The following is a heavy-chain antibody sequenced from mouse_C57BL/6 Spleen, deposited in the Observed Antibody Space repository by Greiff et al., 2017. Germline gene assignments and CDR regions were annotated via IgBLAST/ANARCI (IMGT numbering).Heavy chain of an antibody. V-gene: IGHV1-72*01. Sequence: VQLQQPGAELVKPGASVKLSCKASGYTFTSYWMHWVKQRPGRGLEWIGRIDSNSGGTKYNEKFKSKATLTVDKPSSTAYMQLSSLTSEDSAVYYCAREGDDGYYGYWGQGTTLTVSS. D-gene: IGHD2-3*01. CDR3: AREGDDGYYGY. CDR2: IDSNSGGT. J-gene: IGHJ2*01. CDR1: GYTFTSYW.